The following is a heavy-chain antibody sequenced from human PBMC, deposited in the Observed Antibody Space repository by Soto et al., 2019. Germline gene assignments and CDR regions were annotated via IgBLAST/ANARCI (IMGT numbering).Heavy chain of an antibody. Sequence: DSVKVSCKASGYFFTTYGISWVRQAPGQGLEWMGWISPYNGNTKYAQSFQGRVTMTTDTSTYTAYMELRSLRSDDPAVYYCARDFWSDLSAPRAVFDFWGQGTLVTVSS. J-gene: IGHJ4*02. D-gene: IGHD3-3*01. V-gene: IGHV1-18*04. CDR3: ARDFWSDLSAPRAVFDF. CDR1: GYFFTTYG. CDR2: ISPYNGNT.